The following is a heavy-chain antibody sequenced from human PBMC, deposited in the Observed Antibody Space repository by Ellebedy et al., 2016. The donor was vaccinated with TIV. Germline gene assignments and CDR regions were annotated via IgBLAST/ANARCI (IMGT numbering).Heavy chain of an antibody. J-gene: IGHJ4*02. V-gene: IGHV3-23*01. D-gene: IGHD3-3*01. CDR2: ISGGGGDYT. CDR1: GFTFNNYA. Sequence: GESLKISCAASGFTFNNYAMSWVRQAPGRGLEWVSAISGGGGDYTHYSDSVKGRFTISRDNSKNTLYLQMNSLRAEDTAVYYCARGGYDFWNPRYWGQGTLVTVSS. CDR3: ARGGYDFWNPRY.